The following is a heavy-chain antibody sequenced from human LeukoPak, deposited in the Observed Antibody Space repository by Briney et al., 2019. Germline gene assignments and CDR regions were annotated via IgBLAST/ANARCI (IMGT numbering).Heavy chain of an antibody. CDR1: GGSISSGSYY. CDR3: ARDRYHYDSSGLSLMDV. J-gene: IGHJ6*03. D-gene: IGHD3-22*01. CDR2: ISTSGST. Sequence: SETLSLTCTVSGGSISSGSYYWSWIRQPAGKGLECIGRISTSGSTNYNPSLKSRVTMSVDTSKNQFSLKLSSVTAADTAVYYCARDRYHYDSSGLSLMDVWGKGTTVTISS. V-gene: IGHV4-61*02.